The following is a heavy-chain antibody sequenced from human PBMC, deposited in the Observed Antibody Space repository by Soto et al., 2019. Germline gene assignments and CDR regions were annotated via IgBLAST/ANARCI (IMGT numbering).Heavy chain of an antibody. J-gene: IGHJ5*02. D-gene: IGHD6-13*01. V-gene: IGHV4-30-4*01. CDR1: GGSISSGDYY. CDR3: ARDSAAGLNWFDP. CDR2: IYYSGST. Sequence: SETLSLTCTVSGGSISSGDYYWSWIRQPPGKGLEWIGYIYYSGSTYYNPSLKSRVTISVDTSKNQFSLKLSSVTAADTAVYYCARDSAAGLNWFDPWGQGTLVTVSS.